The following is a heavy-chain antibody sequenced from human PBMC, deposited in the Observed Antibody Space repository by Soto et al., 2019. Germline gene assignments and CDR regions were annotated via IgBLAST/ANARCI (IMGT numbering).Heavy chain of an antibody. Sequence: EVQLVESGGGLVQPGGSLRLSCAASGFTFSTYWMHWVRQAPVKGLVWVSRLDNDGTNTRYADSVKGRFTVSRDNGKNTVYLQMDSLRAEDTAVYYCARDGGTYFDYWGQGTLVTVSS. CDR1: GFTFSTYW. D-gene: IGHD3-16*01. V-gene: IGHV3-74*01. CDR2: LDNDGTNT. J-gene: IGHJ4*02. CDR3: ARDGGTYFDY.